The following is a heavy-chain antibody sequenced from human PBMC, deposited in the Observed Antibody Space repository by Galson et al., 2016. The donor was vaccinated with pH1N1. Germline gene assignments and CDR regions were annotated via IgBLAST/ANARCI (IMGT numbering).Heavy chain of an antibody. CDR2: INPDNGDS. D-gene: IGHD2-21*01. J-gene: IGHJ5*02. Sequence: SVKVSCKASGYTFTGHYMHWVRQAPGRGLEWMGWINPDNGDSKYAQKFQDRVTMSRDTANSTAYMEVNRLTSDDTAVYYCARIIRYSSGLDPWGQGTLVTVSP. CDR1: GYTFTGHY. CDR3: ARIIRYSSGLDP. V-gene: IGHV1-2*02.